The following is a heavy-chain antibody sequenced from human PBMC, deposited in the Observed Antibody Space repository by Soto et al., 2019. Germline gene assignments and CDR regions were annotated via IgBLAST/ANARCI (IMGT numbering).Heavy chain of an antibody. CDR1: GYSFTSYW. J-gene: IGHJ5*02. V-gene: IGHV5-10-1*01. Sequence: GESLKISCKGSGYSFTSYWISWVRQMPGKGLEWMGRIDPSGSYTNYSPSFQGHVTISADKSISTAYLQWSSLKASDTAMYYCARAVGYSSSWYWFDPWGQGTLVTVS. D-gene: IGHD6-13*01. CDR3: ARAVGYSSSWYWFDP. CDR2: IDPSGSYT.